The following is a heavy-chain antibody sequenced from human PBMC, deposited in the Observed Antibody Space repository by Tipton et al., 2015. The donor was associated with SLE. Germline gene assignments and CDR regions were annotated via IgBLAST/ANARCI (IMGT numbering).Heavy chain of an antibody. CDR1: GGSFSGYY. CDR3: ARVGTIRYFDY. D-gene: IGHD1-7*01. J-gene: IGHJ4*02. CDR2: IYYSGST. Sequence: TLSLTCAVYGGSFSGYYWSWIRQPPGKGLEWIGYIYYSGSTNYNPSLKSRVTISVDTSKNQFSLKLSSVTAADTAVYYCARVGTIRYFDYWGQGTLVTVSS. V-gene: IGHV4-59*01.